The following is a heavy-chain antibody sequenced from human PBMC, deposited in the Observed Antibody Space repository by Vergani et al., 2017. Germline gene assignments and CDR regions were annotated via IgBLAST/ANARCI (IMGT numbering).Heavy chain of an antibody. D-gene: IGHD3-22*01. Sequence: QVTLQESGPVLVKPTETLTLTCTVSGFSLSNARMGVSWIRQPPGKALEWLAHIFSNEEKSYSTSLKSRLTISKDTSKSQVVLTMTNMDPVYTATYYCARITRITMIVVVTKYYFDYWGQGTLVTVSS. J-gene: IGHJ4*02. CDR2: IFSNEEK. V-gene: IGHV2-26*01. CDR1: GFSLSNARMG. CDR3: ARITRITMIVVVTKYYFDY.